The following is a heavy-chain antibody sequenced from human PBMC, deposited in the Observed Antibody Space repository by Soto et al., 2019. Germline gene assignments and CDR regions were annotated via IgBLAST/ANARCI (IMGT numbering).Heavy chain of an antibody. D-gene: IGHD3-10*01. Sequence: GFPRLSCAASGFTFSSYAMSWVRQAPGKGLEWVSAISGSGGSTYYADSVKGRFTISRDNSKNTLYLQMNSLRAEDTAVYYCAKIPSITMVRGVHSWFDPWGQGTLVTVSS. CDR1: GFTFSSYA. J-gene: IGHJ5*02. CDR2: ISGSGGST. CDR3: AKIPSITMVRGVHSWFDP. V-gene: IGHV3-23*01.